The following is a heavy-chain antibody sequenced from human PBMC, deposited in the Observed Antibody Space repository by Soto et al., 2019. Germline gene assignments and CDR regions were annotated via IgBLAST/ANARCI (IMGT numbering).Heavy chain of an antibody. CDR2: ISINGGST. Sequence: PGGSLRLSCSAPGFTFSSYAIHWVRQAPGKGLEYVSSISINGGSTHYADSVKGRFTISRDNSRNTQYLQMSSLRADDTAVYYCVKGEFYYDSSAYYPFDSWGQGTLVTVSS. J-gene: IGHJ4*02. V-gene: IGHV3-64D*06. CDR1: GFTFSSYA. CDR3: VKGEFYYDSSAYYPFDS. D-gene: IGHD3-22*01.